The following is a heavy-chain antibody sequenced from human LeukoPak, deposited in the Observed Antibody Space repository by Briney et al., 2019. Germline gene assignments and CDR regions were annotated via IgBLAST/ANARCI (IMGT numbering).Heavy chain of an antibody. D-gene: IGHD6-19*01. Sequence: ASVKVSCKASGYTFTGYYMHWVRQAPGQGLEWMGWINPNSGGTNYAQKFQGRVTMTRDTSISTAYMELSSLRSDDTAVYFCARGTEGGSGWDLTYWGQGTLVTVSS. CDR2: INPNSGGT. V-gene: IGHV1-2*02. CDR3: ARGTEGGSGWDLTY. CDR1: GYTFTGYY. J-gene: IGHJ4*02.